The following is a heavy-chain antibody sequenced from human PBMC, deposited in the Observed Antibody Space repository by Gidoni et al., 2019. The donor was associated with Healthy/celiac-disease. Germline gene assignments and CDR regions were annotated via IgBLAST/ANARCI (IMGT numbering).Heavy chain of an antibody. J-gene: IGHJ4*02. CDR2: ISSSSSYI. Sequence: EVQLVESGGGLVKPGGSLRRSCAASGFTFSSYSMNWVRQAPGKGLEWFSSISSSSSYIYSADSVKGRFTISRDNAKNSLYLQMNSLRAEDTAVYYCARDEGWSYDYWGQGTLVTVSS. CDR1: GFTFSSYS. V-gene: IGHV3-21*01. CDR3: ARDEGWSYDY. D-gene: IGHD2-15*01.